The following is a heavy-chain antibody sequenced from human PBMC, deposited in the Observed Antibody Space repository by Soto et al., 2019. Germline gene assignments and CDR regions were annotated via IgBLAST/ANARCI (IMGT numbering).Heavy chain of an antibody. CDR3: VAELDFGKLSVV. J-gene: IGHJ6*02. Sequence: QVQLVQSGVEVKKPGSSVRVSCKASGDTFKNSVISWVRQAPGQGLEWMGGTIPLFGTTDYAQKVQGRLTITTDESTTTAYMEVSRLTSEGTAVYYCVAELDFGKLSVVWGQGTTVIVSS. V-gene: IGHV1-69*01. CDR1: GDTFKNSV. CDR2: TIPLFGTT. D-gene: IGHD3-10*01.